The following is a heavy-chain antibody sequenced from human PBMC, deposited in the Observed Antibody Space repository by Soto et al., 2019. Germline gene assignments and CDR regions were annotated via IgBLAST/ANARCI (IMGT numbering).Heavy chain of an antibody. J-gene: IGHJ4*02. CDR1: GFSFSSYA. CDR3: AKAHPGSGSYYNPFDY. CDR2: ISGSGGST. D-gene: IGHD3-10*01. Sequence: GGSLRLSCAASGFSFSSYAMSWVRQAPGKGLEWVPAISGSGGSTYYADSVKGRFTISRDNSKNTLYLQMNSLRAEDTAVYYCAKAHPGSGSYYNPFDYWGQGTLVTVSS. V-gene: IGHV3-23*01.